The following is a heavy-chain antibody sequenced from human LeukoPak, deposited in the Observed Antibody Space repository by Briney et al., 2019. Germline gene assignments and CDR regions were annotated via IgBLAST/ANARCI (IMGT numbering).Heavy chain of an antibody. CDR2: IRGSGSST. D-gene: IGHD3-22*01. CDR1: GFTFTTYA. V-gene: IGHV3-23*01. CDR3: AKDGPDNYDRARPPPDH. Sequence: PGGSLRLSCAGSGFTFTTYAISWVRQAPGKGLEWVSAIRGSGSSTCYAESVKGRFNMSRHNSKNTVSVQMNSLRAEDTAVYYCAKDGPDNYDRARPPPDHWGQGTLVIVSS. J-gene: IGHJ4*02.